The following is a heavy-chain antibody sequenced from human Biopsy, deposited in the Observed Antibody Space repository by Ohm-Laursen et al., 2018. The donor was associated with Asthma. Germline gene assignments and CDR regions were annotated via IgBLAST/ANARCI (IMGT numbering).Heavy chain of an antibody. V-gene: IGHV4-34*01. CDR3: ARAKAVEDYPITVNGMDV. Sequence: PGTLSLTWDVYPGSFSGFYWTWIRQSPGKGLEWIGETNERGVTNNNPSLKSRVIISIDTYWNRVSLKLTSVTAADTAVYYCARAKAVEDYPITVNGMDVWGQGTTVTVSS. D-gene: IGHD4-11*01. CDR1: PGSFSGFY. J-gene: IGHJ6*02. CDR2: TNERGVT.